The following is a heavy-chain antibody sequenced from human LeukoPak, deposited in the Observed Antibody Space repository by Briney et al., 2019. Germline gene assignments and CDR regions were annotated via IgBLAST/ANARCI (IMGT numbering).Heavy chain of an antibody. J-gene: IGHJ4*02. CDR2: ISPNTGAT. CDR1: GYTFTGYY. Sequence: ASVNVSCKPPGYTFTGYYLHWVRQAPGQALEWMGWISPNTGATVYAQNFQGRVTMSRDTSISTAYLDLSSLRSDDTAVYYCARGRGGSGWPLPLDFEFWRQGTLDTVSS. CDR3: ARGRGGSGWPLPLDFEF. V-gene: IGHV1-2*02. D-gene: IGHD5-24*01.